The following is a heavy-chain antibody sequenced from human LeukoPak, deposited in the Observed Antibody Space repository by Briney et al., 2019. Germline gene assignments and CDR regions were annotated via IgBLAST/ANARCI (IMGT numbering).Heavy chain of an antibody. Sequence: SETLSLTCTGSGGYTGSHYWSWIRQPAGKGLEWIGRISPSGTTHYNPSLGSRVTMSVATSNNYLSLRLSSVSAADTAVYYCARDFYASGFYFWFDPWGQGILVTVSS. CDR1: GGYTGSHY. J-gene: IGHJ5*02. V-gene: IGHV4-4*07. D-gene: IGHD2/OR15-2a*01. CDR2: ISPSGTT. CDR3: ARDFYASGFYFWFDP.